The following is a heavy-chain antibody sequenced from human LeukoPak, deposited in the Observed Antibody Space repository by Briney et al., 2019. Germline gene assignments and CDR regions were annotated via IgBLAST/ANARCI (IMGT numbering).Heavy chain of an antibody. CDR1: GFTFSDYA. V-gene: IGHV3-23*01. Sequence: QAGGSLRLSCVVSGFTFSDYAMSWVRQAPERGLDWVSVISGSAHKIRYADSVKGRFTISRDNSENTVYLQMSNLRAEDTALYYCAGRPTGYSSGYVYWGQGALVTVSS. CDR2: ISGSAHKI. J-gene: IGHJ4*02. CDR3: AGRPTGYSSGYVY. D-gene: IGHD5-18*01.